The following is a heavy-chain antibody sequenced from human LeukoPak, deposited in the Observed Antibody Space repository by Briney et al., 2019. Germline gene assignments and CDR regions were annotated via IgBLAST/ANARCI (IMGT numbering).Heavy chain of an antibody. J-gene: IGHJ4*02. CDR2: IYYSVTT. CDR3: ARSHSRSYPQYYFDY. Sequence: PSETLSLTCTVSGASISSYYWSWVRQPPGKGLEWIGYIYYSVTTNYNPSLKSRITMSVDRSKNQFSLKLTSLTAADTAVYYCARSHSRSYPQYYFDYWGQGTLVTVSS. CDR1: GASISSYY. V-gene: IGHV4-59*01. D-gene: IGHD1-26*01.